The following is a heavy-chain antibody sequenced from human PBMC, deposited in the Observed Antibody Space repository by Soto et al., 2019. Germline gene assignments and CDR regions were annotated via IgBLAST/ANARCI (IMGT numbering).Heavy chain of an antibody. D-gene: IGHD2-15*01. Sequence: GGSLRLSCAASGFTFSSYAMSWVRQAPGKGLEWVSAISGSGGSTYYADSVKGRFTISRDNSKNTLYLQMNSLRAEDTAVYYCAKDSGGDGYSVPYYFDYWGQGTLVTVSS. CDR2: ISGSGGST. CDR1: GFTFSSYA. V-gene: IGHV3-23*01. CDR3: AKDSGGDGYSVPYYFDY. J-gene: IGHJ4*02.